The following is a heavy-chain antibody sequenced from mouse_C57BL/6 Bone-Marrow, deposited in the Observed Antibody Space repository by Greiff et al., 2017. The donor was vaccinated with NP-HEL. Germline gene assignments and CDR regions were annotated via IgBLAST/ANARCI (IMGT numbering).Heavy chain of an antibody. CDR1: GYTFTDYY. CDR3: ARGSSPYFDV. CDR2: INPNNGGT. J-gene: IGHJ1*03. Sequence: EVQLQQSGPELVKPGASVKISCKASGYTFTDYYMNWVKQSHGKSLEWIGDINPNNGGTSYNQKFKGKATLTVDKSSSTAYMELRSLTSEDSAVYYCARGSSPYFDVWGTGTTVTVSS. V-gene: IGHV1-26*01. D-gene: IGHD1-1*01.